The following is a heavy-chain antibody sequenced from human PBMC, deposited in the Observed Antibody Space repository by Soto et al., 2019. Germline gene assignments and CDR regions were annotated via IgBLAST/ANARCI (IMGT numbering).Heavy chain of an antibody. D-gene: IGHD6-19*01. Sequence: EVQLVESGGGFVQPGGSLRLSCAASGFTFSNYWMSWVRQAPGKGLEWVANIKVDGSEKYYVDSVKGRFTISRNNAKNSLYLQMNSLRAEDTAVYYCAGVAVRGQGTLVTVSS. CDR1: GFTFSNYW. CDR3: AGVAV. V-gene: IGHV3-7*05. CDR2: IKVDGSEK. J-gene: IGHJ4*02.